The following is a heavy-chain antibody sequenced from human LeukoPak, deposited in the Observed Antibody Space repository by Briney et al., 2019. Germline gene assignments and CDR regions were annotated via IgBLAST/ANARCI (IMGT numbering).Heavy chain of an antibody. CDR2: ISAYNGNT. D-gene: IGHD1-14*01. V-gene: IGHV1-18*01. Sequence: ASLNLSRKASGYTFTSYGGSWIRQAPGQGHEWMGWISAYNGNTNYAQKLQGRVTMTTDTSTSTAYMELRSLRSDDTAVYYCARDGNLDAFDIWGQGTMVTVSS. CDR1: GYTFTSYG. J-gene: IGHJ3*02. CDR3: ARDGNLDAFDI.